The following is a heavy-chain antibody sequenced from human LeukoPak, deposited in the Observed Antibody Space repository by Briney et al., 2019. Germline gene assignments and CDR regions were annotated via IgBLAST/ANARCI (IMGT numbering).Heavy chain of an antibody. Sequence: GGSLRLSCAVSGITLSNYGMSWVRQAPGKGLEWVAGISDSGGRTKYADSVKGRSTISRDNSKNTLYLQMNSLRAEDTAVYFCAKRGVVIRVILVGFHKEAYYFDSWGQGALVTVSS. J-gene: IGHJ4*02. CDR3: AKRGVVIRVILVGFHKEAYYFDS. D-gene: IGHD3-22*01. CDR2: ISDSGGRT. CDR1: GITLSNYG. V-gene: IGHV3-23*01.